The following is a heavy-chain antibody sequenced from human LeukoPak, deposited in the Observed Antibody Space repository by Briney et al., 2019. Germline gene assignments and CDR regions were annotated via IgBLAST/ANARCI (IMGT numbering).Heavy chain of an antibody. CDR3: ARGRVYGSGSYYPPDAFDI. J-gene: IGHJ3*02. D-gene: IGHD3-10*01. Sequence: AASVKVSCKGFGFTFTHHGIRRVRQAPGQGLEWMGWINAFNGNTNYAQKLQGRVTMATDTSTSTAYMELRSLRSDDTAVYYCARGRVYGSGSYYPPDAFDIWGQGTVVTVSS. CDR2: INAFNGNT. V-gene: IGHV1-18*01. CDR1: GFTFTHHG.